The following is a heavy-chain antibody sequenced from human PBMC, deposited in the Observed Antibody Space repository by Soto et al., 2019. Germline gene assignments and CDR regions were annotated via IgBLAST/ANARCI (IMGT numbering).Heavy chain of an antibody. CDR1: GFTFSSYG. D-gene: IGHD6-19*01. Sequence: GGSLRLSCAASGFTFSSYGMHWVRQAPGKGLEWVAVIWYDGSNKYYADSVKGRFTISRDNSENTLYLQMNSLRADDTAVYYCARGWGSGWLEFFDSWGQGALVTVSS. CDR3: ARGWGSGWLEFFDS. V-gene: IGHV3-33*01. CDR2: IWYDGSNK. J-gene: IGHJ4*02.